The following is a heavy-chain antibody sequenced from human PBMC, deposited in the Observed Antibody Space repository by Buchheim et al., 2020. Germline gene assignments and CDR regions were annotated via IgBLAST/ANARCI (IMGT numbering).Heavy chain of an antibody. CDR3: AKSSGSGWGIDI. CDR1: GFTFSSYG. D-gene: IGHD6-19*01. J-gene: IGHJ3*02. V-gene: IGHV3-30*18. CDR2: ISYDGSNK. Sequence: QVQLVESGGGVVQPGRSLRLSCAASGFTFSSYGMHWVRQAPGKGLEWVAVISYDGSNKYYADSVKDRFTISRDNSKNTLYLQMNSLRAEDTAVYYCAKSSGSGWGIDIWGQGT.